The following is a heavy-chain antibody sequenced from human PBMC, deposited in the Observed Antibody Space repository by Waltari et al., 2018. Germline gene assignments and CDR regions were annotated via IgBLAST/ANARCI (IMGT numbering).Heavy chain of an antibody. CDR3: ARDYCDRTNCHGMDV. D-gene: IGHD3-22*01. Sequence: QVQLVESGGGVVQPGRSLRLSCAASEFTLRSYAMLWVRQAPGKGLEWVAVISYNGRNIYYVDSVKGRFTISRDNSNKTLYLQMKSLRPEDTAVYYCARDYCDRTNCHGMDVWGQGTTVTVSS. CDR2: ISYNGRNI. J-gene: IGHJ6*02. V-gene: IGHV3-30*04. CDR1: EFTLRSYA.